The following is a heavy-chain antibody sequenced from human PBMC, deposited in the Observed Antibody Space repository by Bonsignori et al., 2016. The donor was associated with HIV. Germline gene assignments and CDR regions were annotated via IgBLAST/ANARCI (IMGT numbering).Heavy chain of an antibody. CDR3: ARAGITMVRGEIDY. CDR2: IYYSGST. V-gene: IGHV4-59*01. J-gene: IGHJ4*02. D-gene: IGHD3-10*01. CDR1: GGSISSYY. Sequence: ETLSLTCTVSGGSISSYYWSWIRQPPGKGLELIGYIYYSGSTNYNPSLRSRVTISVDTSKNQFSLKLSSVTAADTAVYYCARAGITMVRGEIDYWGQGALVTVSS.